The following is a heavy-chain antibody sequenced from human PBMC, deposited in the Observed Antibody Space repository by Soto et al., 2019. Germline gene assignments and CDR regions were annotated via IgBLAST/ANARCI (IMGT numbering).Heavy chain of an antibody. Sequence: QVQLVQSGAEVKKPGSSVKVSCKASGGTFSSSSISWVRQAPGQGLEWMGRIIPILGIANYAQKFQGRVTITADKSTSTADMELSSLRAEDTAVYHCARGGVAGFDYWGQGTLVTVSS. D-gene: IGHD6-19*01. V-gene: IGHV1-69*02. CDR1: GGTFSSSS. CDR2: IIPILGIA. J-gene: IGHJ4*02. CDR3: ARGGVAGFDY.